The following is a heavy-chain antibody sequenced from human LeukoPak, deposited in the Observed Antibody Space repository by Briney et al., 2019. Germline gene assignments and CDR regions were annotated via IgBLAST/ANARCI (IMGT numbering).Heavy chain of an antibody. CDR1: GGSISSGDYY. CDR3: ARDCSSTSCYRNLDAFDI. Sequence: TSETLSLTCTVSGGSISSGDYYWSWIRQPPGKGLEWIGYIYYSGSTYYNPSLKSRVTISVDTSKNQFSLKLSSVTAADTAVYYCARDCSSTSCYRNLDAFDIWGQGTMVTVSS. D-gene: IGHD2-2*01. CDR2: IYYSGST. J-gene: IGHJ3*02. V-gene: IGHV4-30-4*08.